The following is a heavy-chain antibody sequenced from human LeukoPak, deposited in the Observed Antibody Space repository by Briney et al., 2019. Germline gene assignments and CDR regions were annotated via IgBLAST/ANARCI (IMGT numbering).Heavy chain of an antibody. D-gene: IGHD5-12*01. CDR2: ISYDGSNK. CDR1: GFTFSSYG. J-gene: IGHJ4*02. V-gene: IGHV3-30*03. Sequence: GRSLRLSCAASGFTFSSYGMHWVRQAPGKGLEWVAVISYDGSNKYYADSVKGRFTISRDNSKNTLYLQMNSLRAEDTAVYYCARDPRNSGYDFDYWGQGSLVTVSS. CDR3: ARDPRNSGYDFDY.